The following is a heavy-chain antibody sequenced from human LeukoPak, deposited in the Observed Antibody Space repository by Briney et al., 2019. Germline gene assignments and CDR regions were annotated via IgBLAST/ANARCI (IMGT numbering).Heavy chain of an antibody. CDR3: AKDPGVARFGELWNYLDP. CDR2: TSGSGGNT. CDR1: GFTFSSYA. J-gene: IGHJ5*02. V-gene: IGHV3-23*01. D-gene: IGHD3-10*01. Sequence: GGSLRLSCAASGFTFSSYAMSWVRQAPGKGLEWVSATSGSGGNTYYADSVKGRFTISRDNSKKTLYLQLSRLRAEDTAVYYCAKDPGVARFGELWNYLDPWGQGTLVTVSS.